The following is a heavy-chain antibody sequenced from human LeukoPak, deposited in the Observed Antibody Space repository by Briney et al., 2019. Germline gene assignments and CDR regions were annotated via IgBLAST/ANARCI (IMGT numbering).Heavy chain of an antibody. Sequence: GGSLRLSCAASGFTVSSNYMSWVRQAPGKGLEWVSVIYSGGSTYYADSVKGRFTISRDNSKNTLYLQMNSLRAEDTAAYYCARDRALWYFDYWGQGTLVTVSS. CDR2: IYSGGST. D-gene: IGHD3-16*01. J-gene: IGHJ4*02. CDR3: ARDRALWYFDY. CDR1: GFTVSSNY. V-gene: IGHV3-66*02.